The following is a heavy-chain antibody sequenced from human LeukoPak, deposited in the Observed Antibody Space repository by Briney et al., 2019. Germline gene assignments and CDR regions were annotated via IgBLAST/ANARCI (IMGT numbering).Heavy chain of an antibody. CDR2: INHSGST. CDR3: ARVSHYDFWSGYYHNWFDP. D-gene: IGHD3-3*01. CDR1: GGSFSGYY. J-gene: IGHJ5*02. Sequence: PSETLSLTCAVYGGSFSGYYWSWIRQPPGKGLEWIGEINHSGSTNYNPSLKSRVTISVDTSKNQFSLTLSSVTAADTAVYYCARVSHYDFWSGYYHNWFDPWGQGTLVTVSS. V-gene: IGHV4-34*01.